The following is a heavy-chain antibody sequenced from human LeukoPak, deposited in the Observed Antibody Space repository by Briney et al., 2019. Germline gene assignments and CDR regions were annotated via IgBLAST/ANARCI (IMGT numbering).Heavy chain of an antibody. CDR1: GFTFSSYW. Sequence: GGSLRLSCAASGFTFSSYWMSWVRQAPGKGLMWVSQINSDGSATSCADPVKGRCTISRDNAKNMLYLEMNSLRVEDAAVYFCTRGHGLDVWGQGTTVTVSS. V-gene: IGHV3-74*01. J-gene: IGHJ6*02. CDR2: INSDGSAT. CDR3: TRGHGLDV.